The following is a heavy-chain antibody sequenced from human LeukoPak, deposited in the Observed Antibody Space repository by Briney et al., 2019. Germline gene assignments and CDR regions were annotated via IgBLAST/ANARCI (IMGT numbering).Heavy chain of an antibody. CDR2: ISGSGGST. D-gene: IGHD2-15*01. CDR1: GFPFSSYW. Sequence: GGSLRLSCAASGFPFSSYWMHWVRQAPGKGLEWVSAISGSGGSTYYADSVKGRFTISRDNSKNTLYLQLNSLRAEDTAVYYCAKGTSSSCYSAPNYWGQGTLVTVSS. V-gene: IGHV3-23*01. CDR3: AKGTSSSCYSAPNY. J-gene: IGHJ4*02.